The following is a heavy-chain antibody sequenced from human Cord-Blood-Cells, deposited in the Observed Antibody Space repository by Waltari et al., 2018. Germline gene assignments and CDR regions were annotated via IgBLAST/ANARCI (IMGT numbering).Heavy chain of an antibody. Sequence: EVQLLESGGGLVQPGGSLRLSCGASGFTFSSYAMSRVRRAPGKGLEWVSAISGSGGSTYYADSVKGRFTISRDNSKNTLYLQMNSLRAEDTAVYYCANLEGYSGYDFDYWGQGTLVTVSS. CDR2: ISGSGGST. D-gene: IGHD5-12*01. J-gene: IGHJ4*02. CDR3: ANLEGYSGYDFDY. V-gene: IGHV3-23*01. CDR1: GFTFSSYA.